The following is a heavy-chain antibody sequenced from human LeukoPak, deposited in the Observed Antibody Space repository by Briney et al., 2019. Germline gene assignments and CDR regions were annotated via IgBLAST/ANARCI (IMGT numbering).Heavy chain of an antibody. V-gene: IGHV1-46*01. CDR3: ARATRRYDSGRDFDF. CDR1: GYIFTSFH. D-gene: IGHD3-10*01. J-gene: IGHJ4*02. CDR2: INPSSGST. Sequence: ASVKLSCKTSGYIFTSFHIHWERQAPGHGLERMSVINPSSGSTKNAQKFQGKVTITRDMTTGTVYMELSSLRSEDTAVYYGARATRRYDSGRDFDFWGQGTLVTVSS.